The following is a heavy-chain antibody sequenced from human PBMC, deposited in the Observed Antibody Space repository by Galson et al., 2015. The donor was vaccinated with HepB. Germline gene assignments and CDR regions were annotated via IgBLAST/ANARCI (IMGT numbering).Heavy chain of an antibody. Sequence: SLRLSCAASGFTFSSYGMHWVRQAPGKGLEWVAVIWYDGSNKYYADSVKGRFTISRDNSKNTLYLQMNSLRAEDTAVYYCASDYKRSSGYQPYWGQGTLVTVSS. J-gene: IGHJ4*02. CDR1: GFTFSSYG. D-gene: IGHD3-22*01. CDR2: IWYDGSNK. CDR3: ASDYKRSSGYQPY. V-gene: IGHV3-33*01.